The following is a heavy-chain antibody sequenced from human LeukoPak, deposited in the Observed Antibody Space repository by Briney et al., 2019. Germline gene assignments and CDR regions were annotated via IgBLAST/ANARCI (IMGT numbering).Heavy chain of an antibody. CDR2: IYPGDSHT. CDR1: GYSFTSYW. V-gene: IGHV5-51*01. Sequence: GESLKISCKGSGYSFTSYWIGWVRQMPGKGLEWMGIIYPGDSHTRYSPSFQGQVTISADKSISTAYLQWSSLKASDTAMYYCARYSMWFGELLREAFDIWGQGTMVTVSS. J-gene: IGHJ3*02. D-gene: IGHD3-10*01. CDR3: ARYSMWFGELLREAFDI.